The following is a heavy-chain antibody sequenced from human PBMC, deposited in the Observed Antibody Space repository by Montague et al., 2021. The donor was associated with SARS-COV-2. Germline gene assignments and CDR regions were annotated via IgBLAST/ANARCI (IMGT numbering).Heavy chain of an antibody. CDR1: GGSLSTYY. J-gene: IGHJ6*02. CDR2: IDYSGTT. V-gene: IGHV4-59*08. CDR3: ARHAYNHYGLDV. Sequence: SETLSLTCSVSGGSLSTYYWCWIRQPPAKGLQWIGYIDYSGTTRYNPSLRSRATISLDLSKNQFSLDLNSVTAADTTVYYCARHAYNHYGLDVWGQGTTVTVSS.